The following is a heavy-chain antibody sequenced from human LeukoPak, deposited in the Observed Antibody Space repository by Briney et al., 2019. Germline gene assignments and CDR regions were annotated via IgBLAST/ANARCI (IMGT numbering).Heavy chain of an antibody. CDR1: GGTFSSYA. CDR3: ARDLGAGLEQPFQH. Sequence: SVKVSCKASGGTFSSYAISWVRQAPGQGLEWMGRIIPIFGIANYAQKFQGRVTITADKSTNTAYMELSSLRSEDTAVYYCARDLGAGLEQPFQHWGQGTLVTVSS. D-gene: IGHD3-16*01. CDR2: IIPIFGIA. J-gene: IGHJ1*01. V-gene: IGHV1-69*04.